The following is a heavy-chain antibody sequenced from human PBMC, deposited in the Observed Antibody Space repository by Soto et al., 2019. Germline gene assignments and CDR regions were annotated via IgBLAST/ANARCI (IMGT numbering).Heavy chain of an antibody. CDR1: AGSISTYF. V-gene: IGHV4-4*07. Sequence: SETLSLTCTVSAGSISTYFCNWIRQPAGKGLEWIGRIDNSGNTNYNPSLKRRVTMSAAKSRNQFSLKLNSVTAADTAVIYCWRGGQDFWSGPFDYWGQGALVTVSS. CDR3: WRGGQDFWSGPFDY. D-gene: IGHD3-3*01. CDR2: IDNSGNT. J-gene: IGHJ4*02.